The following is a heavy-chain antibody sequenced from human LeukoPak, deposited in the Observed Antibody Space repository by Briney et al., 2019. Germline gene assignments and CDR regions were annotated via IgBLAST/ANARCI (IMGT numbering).Heavy chain of an antibody. V-gene: IGHV1-2*02. CDR2: INPNSSGT. Sequence: ASVKVSCKASGYTFTGYYMHRVRQAPGQGLEWMGWINPNSSGTNYAQKFQGRVTMTRDTAISTAYMELSRLRSDDTAVYYCARDPLGYCSGGSCYGYYYYGMDVWGQGTTVTVSS. D-gene: IGHD2-15*01. J-gene: IGHJ6*02. CDR3: ARDPLGYCSGGSCYGYYYYGMDV. CDR1: GYTFTGYY.